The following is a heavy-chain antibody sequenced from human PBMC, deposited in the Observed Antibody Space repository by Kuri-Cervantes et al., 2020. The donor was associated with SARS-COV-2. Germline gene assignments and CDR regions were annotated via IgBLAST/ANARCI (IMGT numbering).Heavy chain of an antibody. V-gene: IGHV3-15*07. CDR1: GSSFSNAW. D-gene: IGHD4-17*01. CDR3: TTDSDYGDYDY. CDR2: IKSKSDGETR. Sequence: GESLKISCAASGSSFSNAWMNWVRQAPGKGLEWVGRIKSKSDGETRDYSAPVEGRFTISRDDSKNTLYLQMNSLKTEDTAVYYCTTDSDYGDYDYWGQGTLVTVSS. J-gene: IGHJ4*02.